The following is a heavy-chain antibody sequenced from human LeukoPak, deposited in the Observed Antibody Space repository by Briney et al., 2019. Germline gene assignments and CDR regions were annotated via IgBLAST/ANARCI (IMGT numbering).Heavy chain of an antibody. CDR1: GFTFSTYS. D-gene: IGHD5-12*01. Sequence: GGSLRLSCAASGFTFSTYSMNWVRQAPGKGLEWVSSISPSSTYIYYADSVKGRFTISRDNAKDSLFLQMNSLKTEDTAVYYCTTDQKWLRLALGYWGQGTLVTVSS. CDR2: ISPSSTYI. V-gene: IGHV3-21*03. CDR3: TTDQKWLRLALGY. J-gene: IGHJ4*02.